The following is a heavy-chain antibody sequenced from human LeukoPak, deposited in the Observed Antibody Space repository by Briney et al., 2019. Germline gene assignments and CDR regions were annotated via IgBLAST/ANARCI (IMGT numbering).Heavy chain of an antibody. CDR1: SGSFSGYY. Sequence: PSETLSLTCAVYSGSFSGYYWSWIRQPPGEGLEWIGEINHSGSTNYNPSLKSRVTISVDTSKNQFSLKLSSVTAADTAVYYCARPPLDYYDSSGYPLFAFDIWGQGTMVTVSS. J-gene: IGHJ3*02. CDR2: INHSGST. V-gene: IGHV4-34*01. CDR3: ARPPLDYYDSSGYPLFAFDI. D-gene: IGHD3-22*01.